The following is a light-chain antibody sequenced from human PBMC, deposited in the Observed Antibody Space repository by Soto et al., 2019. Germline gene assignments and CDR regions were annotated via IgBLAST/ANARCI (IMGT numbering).Light chain of an antibody. CDR2: DAS. CDR3: QQYYSAPYT. V-gene: IGKV1-27*01. Sequence: DIQMTQSPSSLSASVGDRVTITCRASQGISNYLAWYQQKPGKAPDLLMYDASTLQSGVPSRVSGSGSGTDFTLTISSLQPEDFSTYVCQQYYSAPYTFGQGTKLEIK. J-gene: IGKJ2*01. CDR1: QGISNY.